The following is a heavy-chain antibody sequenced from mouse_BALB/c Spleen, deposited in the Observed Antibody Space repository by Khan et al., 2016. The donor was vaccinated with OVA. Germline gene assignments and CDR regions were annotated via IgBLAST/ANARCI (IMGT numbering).Heavy chain of an antibody. J-gene: IGHJ2*01. CDR1: GYSITSGYA. V-gene: IGHV3-2*02. CDR3: ARGNYYGYYCDY. CDR2: ISYSGVT. Sequence: VQLKQSGPGLVKPSQSLSLTCTVTGYSITSGYAWNWIRQFPGNKLEWMGYISYSGVTSSPPSLQSRISITLDTSKNQFFLQLNSVTTEDTATDYCARGNYYGYYCDYWGQGTTLTVSS. D-gene: IGHD1-1*01.